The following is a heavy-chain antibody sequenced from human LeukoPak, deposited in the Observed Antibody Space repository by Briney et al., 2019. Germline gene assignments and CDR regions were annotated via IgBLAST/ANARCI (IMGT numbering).Heavy chain of an antibody. Sequence: PSETLSLTCTVSGGSISSGGYYWSWVRQSPGKGPEWIAEVYVSGSTNYNPSLKSRVTISLDKSRDQFSLNLTSVAAADTAVYYCASAPSSVAGRRGYFQHWGQGTLVTVSS. V-gene: IGHV4-39*07. CDR1: GGSISSGGYY. D-gene: IGHD6-19*01. CDR2: VYVSGST. CDR3: ASAPSSVAGRRGYFQH. J-gene: IGHJ1*01.